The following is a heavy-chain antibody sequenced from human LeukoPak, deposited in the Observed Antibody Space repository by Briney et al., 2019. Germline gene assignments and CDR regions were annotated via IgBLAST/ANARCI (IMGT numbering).Heavy chain of an antibody. V-gene: IGHV3-7*04. D-gene: IGHD4-17*01. CDR2: IKQDGSEK. J-gene: IGHJ6*02. Sequence: PGGSLRLSCAASGFTFSSYWMSWVRQAPGKGLEWVANIKQDGSEKYYVDSVKGRFTISGDNAKNSLYLQMNSLRAEDTAVYYCARGGVDYGDYSLSYGMDVWGQGTTVTVSS. CDR3: ARGGVDYGDYSLSYGMDV. CDR1: GFTFSSYW.